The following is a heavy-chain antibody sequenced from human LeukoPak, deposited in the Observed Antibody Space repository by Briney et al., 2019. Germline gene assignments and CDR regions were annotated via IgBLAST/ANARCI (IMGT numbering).Heavy chain of an antibody. CDR3: AKDGGAYSSGWYPT. Sequence: GGSLRLSCAASGFTFDEYAMHWVRQAPGKGLEWVSGISWNSGSIGYADSVKGRFTISRDNAKNSLYLQMNSLRAEDTALYYCAKDGGAYSSGWYPTWGQGTLVTVSS. CDR1: GFTFDEYA. J-gene: IGHJ4*02. CDR2: ISWNSGSI. D-gene: IGHD6-19*01. V-gene: IGHV3-9*01.